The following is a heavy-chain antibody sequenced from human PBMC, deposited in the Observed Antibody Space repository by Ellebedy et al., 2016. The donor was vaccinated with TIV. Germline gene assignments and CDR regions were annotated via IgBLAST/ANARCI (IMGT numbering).Heavy chain of an antibody. D-gene: IGHD3-9*01. Sequence: ASVKVSCKASGYTGSGYYIHWVRQAPGQGLEWMGWISPSSGGTNYAQKFQGRVTMTRDTTISTVYMELSSLKSDDTAVYYCARSDILSGYYETIGDYWGQGALVTVSS. CDR2: ISPSSGGT. J-gene: IGHJ4*02. CDR1: GYTGSGYY. V-gene: IGHV1-2*02. CDR3: ARSDILSGYYETIGDY.